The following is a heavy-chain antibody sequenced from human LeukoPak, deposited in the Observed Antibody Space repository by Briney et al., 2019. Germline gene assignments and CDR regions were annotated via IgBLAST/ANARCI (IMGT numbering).Heavy chain of an antibody. J-gene: IGHJ6*02. V-gene: IGHV1-69*13. Sequence: GASVKVSCKAPGGTFSSYAISWVRQAPGQGLEWMGGIIPIFGTANYAQKLQGRVTITADESTSRAYMELSSLRSEDTAVYYCARLPLRSIAVGYYGMDVWGQGTTVTVSS. CDR1: GGTFSSYA. CDR2: IIPIFGTA. CDR3: ARLPLRSIAVGYYGMDV. D-gene: IGHD6-6*01.